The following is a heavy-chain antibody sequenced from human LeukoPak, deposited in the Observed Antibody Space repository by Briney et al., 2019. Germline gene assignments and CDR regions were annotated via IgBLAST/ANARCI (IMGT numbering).Heavy chain of an antibody. D-gene: IGHD2-21*01. CDR3: ARQEVVVIATHFDY. Sequence: SQTLSLTCTVSGGSISSGDNYWSWIRQPPGKGLKWIGYIYYSGSTNYNPSLKSRVTTSVDTSKNQFSLKLSSVTAADTAVYYCARQEVVVIATHFDYWGQGTLVTVSS. CDR1: GGSISSGDNY. V-gene: IGHV4-30-4*01. CDR2: IYYSGST. J-gene: IGHJ4*02.